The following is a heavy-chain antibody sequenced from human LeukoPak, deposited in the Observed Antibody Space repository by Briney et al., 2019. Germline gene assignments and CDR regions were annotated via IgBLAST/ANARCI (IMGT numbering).Heavy chain of an antibody. V-gene: IGHV4-39*01. CDR1: GGSISSSSYY. CDR2: IYYSGST. J-gene: IGHJ2*01. CDR3: ARGGQQWLVPDWYFDL. Sequence: PSETLSLTCTVSGGSISSSSYYWGWIRQPPGKGLEWIGSIYYSGSTYYNPSLKSRVTISVDTSKNQFSLKLSSVTAADTAVYYCARGGQQWLVPDWYFDLWGRGTLVTVSS. D-gene: IGHD6-19*01.